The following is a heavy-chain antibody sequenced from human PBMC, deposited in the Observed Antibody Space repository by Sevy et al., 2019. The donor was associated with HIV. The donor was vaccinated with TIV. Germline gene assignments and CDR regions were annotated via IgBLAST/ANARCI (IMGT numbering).Heavy chain of an antibody. CDR1: GFTFSSYW. D-gene: IGHD3-9*01. J-gene: IGHJ4*02. CDR2: IKQDGSEK. CDR3: ARSRLLRYFDWLALFDY. Sequence: GGSLRLSCAASGFTFSSYWMSWVRQAPGKGLEWVANIKQDGSEKYYVDSVKGRFTISRDNAKNSLYLQMNSLRAEDTAVYYCARSRLLRYFDWLALFDYSGQGTLVTVSS. V-gene: IGHV3-7*03.